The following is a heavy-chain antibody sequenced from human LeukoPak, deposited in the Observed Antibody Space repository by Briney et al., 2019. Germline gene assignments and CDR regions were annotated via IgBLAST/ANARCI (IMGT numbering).Heavy chain of an antibody. V-gene: IGHV4-34*01. J-gene: IGHJ4*02. Sequence: SETLSLTCAVYGGSFSGYYWSWIRQPPGKGLEWIGEINHNGSTNYNPSLKSRVAISVDTSKNQFSLKLSSVTAADTAVYYCAREGGPYRPLDYSGQGIMVTVSS. CDR2: INHNGST. CDR3: AREGGPYRPLDY. CDR1: GGSFSGYY. D-gene: IGHD3-16*02.